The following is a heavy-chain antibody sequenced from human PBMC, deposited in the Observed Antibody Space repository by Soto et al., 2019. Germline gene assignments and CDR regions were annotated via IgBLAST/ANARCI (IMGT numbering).Heavy chain of an antibody. CDR2: IIRIFDTP. CDR3: ATKSYILSCSYVHDMDL. V-gene: IGHV1-69*01. Sequence: QVQLVQSGAEVKKPGSSVKVSCTASGGTFSSYVFSWVRQAPGQALERMGGIIRIFDTPNYAQQIQGRVTIAAEDSASAAYMELSSVRSEHSAGYYCATKSYILSCSYVHDMDLWGQGTTVTVSS. J-gene: IGHJ6*02. D-gene: IGHD3-9*01. CDR1: GGTFSSYV.